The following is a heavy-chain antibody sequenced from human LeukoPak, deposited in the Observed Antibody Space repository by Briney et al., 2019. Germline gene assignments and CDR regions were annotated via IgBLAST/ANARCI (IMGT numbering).Heavy chain of an antibody. D-gene: IGHD5-24*01. CDR3: ARSALTGDGYFFDI. CDR1: GGSISSGGYS. CDR2: IYHSGST. Sequence: PSETLSLTCAVPGGSISSGGYSWSWIRQPPGKGLEWIGYIYHSGSTYYNPSLKSRVTISVDRSKNQFSLKLSSVTAADTAVYYCARSALTGDGYFFDIRGQGTMVTVSS. V-gene: IGHV4-30-2*01. J-gene: IGHJ3*02.